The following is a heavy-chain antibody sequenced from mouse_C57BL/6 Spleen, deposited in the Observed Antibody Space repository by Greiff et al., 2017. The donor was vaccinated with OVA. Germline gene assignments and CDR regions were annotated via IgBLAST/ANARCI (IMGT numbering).Heavy chain of an antibody. V-gene: IGHV1-26*01. CDR1: GYTFTDYY. Sequence: EVQLQQSGPELVKPGASVKISCKASGYTFTDYYMNWVKQSHGKSLEWIGDINPNNGGTSYNQKFKGKATLTVDKSSSTAYMELRSLTSEDSAVYYGARRGRRAYFDYWGQGTTLTVSS. CDR3: ARRGRRAYFDY. CDR2: INPNNGGT. D-gene: IGHD3-1*01. J-gene: IGHJ2*01.